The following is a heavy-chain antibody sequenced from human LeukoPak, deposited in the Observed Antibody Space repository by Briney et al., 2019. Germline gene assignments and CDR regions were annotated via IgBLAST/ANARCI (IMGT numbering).Heavy chain of an antibody. V-gene: IGHV3-72*01. J-gene: IGHJ3*02. Sequence: GGSLRLSCAASGFTYSSYSMNWVRQAPGKGLEWVGRTRNKANSYTTEYAASVKGRFTISRDDSKNSLYLQMNSLKTEDTAVYYCARGWYGDAFDIWGQGTMVTVSS. CDR3: ARGWYGDAFDI. CDR2: TRNKANSYTT. D-gene: IGHD6-13*01. CDR1: GFTYSSYS.